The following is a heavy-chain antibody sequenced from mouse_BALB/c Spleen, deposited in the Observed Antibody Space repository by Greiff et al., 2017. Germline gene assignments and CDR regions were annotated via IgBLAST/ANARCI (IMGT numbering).Heavy chain of an antibody. D-gene: IGHD2-3*01. CDR3: ARGDGYYAY. J-gene: IGHJ2*01. V-gene: IGHV5-17*02. CDR1: GFTFSSFG. Sequence: EVKLVESGGGLVQPGGSRKLSCAASGFTFSSFGMHWVRQAPEKGLEWVAYISSGSSTIYYADTVKGRFTISRDNPKNTLFLQMTSLRSEDTAMYYCARGDGYYAYWGQGTTLTVSS. CDR2: ISSGSSTI.